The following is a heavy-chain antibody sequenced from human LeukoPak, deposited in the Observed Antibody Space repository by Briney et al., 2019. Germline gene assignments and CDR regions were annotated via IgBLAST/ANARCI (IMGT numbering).Heavy chain of an antibody. Sequence: SETLSLTCTVSGGSISSSSYYWGWIRQPPGKGLEWIGSIYYSGSTYYNPSLKSRVTISVDTSKNQFSLKLSSVTAADTAVYYCARRGAARVDYWGQGTLVTVSS. D-gene: IGHD2-15*01. V-gene: IGHV4-39*07. CDR2: IYYSGST. CDR1: GGSISSSSYY. CDR3: ARRGAARVDY. J-gene: IGHJ4*02.